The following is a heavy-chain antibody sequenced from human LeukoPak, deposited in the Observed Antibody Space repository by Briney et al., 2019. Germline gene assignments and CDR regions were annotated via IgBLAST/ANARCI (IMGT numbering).Heavy chain of an antibody. Sequence: GGSLRLSCAASGFTFSSYAMSWVRQAPGKGLEWVSAISGSGGSTYYADSVKGRFTISRDNAKNSLYLQMNSLRAEDTAVYYCARDSGYCSSTSCPDHYYYYYGMDVWGQGTTVTVSS. J-gene: IGHJ6*02. CDR1: GFTFSSYA. CDR3: ARDSGYCSSTSCPDHYYYYYGMDV. V-gene: IGHV3-23*01. CDR2: ISGSGGST. D-gene: IGHD2-2*01.